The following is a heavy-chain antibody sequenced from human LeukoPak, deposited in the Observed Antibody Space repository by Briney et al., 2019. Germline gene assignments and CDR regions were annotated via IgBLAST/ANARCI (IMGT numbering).Heavy chain of an antibody. CDR3: ARDKVYYYDSSGYSYYWYFDL. CDR2: FYSGGST. J-gene: IGHJ2*01. D-gene: IGHD3-22*01. CDR1: GFTVSSNY. Sequence: GGSLRLSCAASGFTVSSNYMSWVRQAPGKGLEWVSVFYSGGSTYYADSVKGRFTISRDNSKNTLYLQMNSLRAEDTAVYYCARDKVYYYDSSGYSYYWYFDLWGRGTLVTVSS. V-gene: IGHV3-66*01.